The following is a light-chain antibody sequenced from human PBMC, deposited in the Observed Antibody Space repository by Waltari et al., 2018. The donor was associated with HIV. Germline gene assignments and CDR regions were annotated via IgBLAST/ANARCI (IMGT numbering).Light chain of an antibody. V-gene: IGLV3-19*01. CDR1: NLRTYY. CDR3: KTRDRSGNLYV. J-gene: IGLJ1*01. CDR2: GKN. Sequence: SSELTQDPAVSVALGQTVKITCQGDNLRTYYASWYQQKPGQAPVLVSYGKNKRPPEIPDRFASSASRNTVSLTITGAQAEDEADYYCKTRDRSGNLYVFGTGTTVTVL.